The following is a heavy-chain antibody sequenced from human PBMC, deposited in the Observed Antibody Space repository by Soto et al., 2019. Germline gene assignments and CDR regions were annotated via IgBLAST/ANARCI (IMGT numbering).Heavy chain of an antibody. V-gene: IGHV3-48*02. CDR3: ARTGWLPFDY. J-gene: IGHJ4*02. Sequence: GESLKISCAASGFTFSSYSMNWVRQAPGKGLEWVSYISSSSSTIYYADSVKGRFTISRDNAKNSLYLQMNSLRDEDTAVYYCARTGWLPFDYWGQGTLVTVSS. CDR1: GFTFSSYS. D-gene: IGHD6-19*01. CDR2: ISSSSSTI.